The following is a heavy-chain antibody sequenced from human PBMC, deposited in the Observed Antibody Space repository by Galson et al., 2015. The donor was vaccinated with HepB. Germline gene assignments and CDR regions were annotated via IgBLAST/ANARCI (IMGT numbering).Heavy chain of an antibody. J-gene: IGHJ4*02. D-gene: IGHD3-16*02. Sequence: SLRLSCAASGFTFDVYAMHWVRQAPGKGLEWVSGISWNSDTLHYADSVKGRFTISRDNAKNSLYLQINSLRAEDTAFYYCAKDIIGVPVNYFDLWGQGTLVTVSS. CDR2: ISWNSDTL. CDR3: AKDIIGVPVNYFDL. V-gene: IGHV3-9*01. CDR1: GFTFDVYA.